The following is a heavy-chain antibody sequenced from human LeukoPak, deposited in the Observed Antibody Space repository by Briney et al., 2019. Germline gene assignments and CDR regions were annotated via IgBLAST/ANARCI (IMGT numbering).Heavy chain of an antibody. CDR1: GDSFTNYW. CDR2: IYPGDSDT. J-gene: IGHJ4*02. D-gene: IGHD3-22*01. Sequence: GESLKISCKGSGDSFTNYWIGWVRQMPGKGLEWMGIIYPGDSDTRYSPSFQGQVTISADKSISTAYLQWNSLKASDTAMYYCARSHYDSSGYYYSSFDYWGQGTLVTVSS. CDR3: ARSHYDSSGYYYSSFDY. V-gene: IGHV5-51*01.